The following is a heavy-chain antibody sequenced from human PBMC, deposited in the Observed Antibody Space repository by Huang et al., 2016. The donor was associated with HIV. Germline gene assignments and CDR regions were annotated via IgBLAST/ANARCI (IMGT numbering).Heavy chain of an antibody. CDR3: ARTAYSYGFRQGYNWFDP. D-gene: IGHD5-18*01. V-gene: IGHV1-69*13. Sequence: QVLLVQSGAEVRKPGSSVKVPCTAFGGTFSSYAISWGRQAPGQGLEGMGGIIPIFGTANYKQEFQGRVTITVDESTNTGYMELTRLTSEDTAVYYCARTAYSYGFRQGYNWFDPWGQGTPVTVSS. J-gene: IGHJ5*02. CDR1: GGTFSSYA. CDR2: IIPIFGTA.